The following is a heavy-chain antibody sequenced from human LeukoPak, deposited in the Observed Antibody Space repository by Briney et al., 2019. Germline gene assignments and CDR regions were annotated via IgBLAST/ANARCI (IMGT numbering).Heavy chain of an antibody. CDR1: GFTFSGYA. CDR2: MSADGGGT. Sequence: GGSLRLSCAASGFTFSGYAMSWVRQAPGKGLEWVSAMSADGGGTYIADSVKGRCTISRDNSKSTLYLQMNSLRAEDTAIYYCAKSSGTSTYYFNYWGQGILVTVS. J-gene: IGHJ4*02. CDR3: AKSSGTSTYYFNY. V-gene: IGHV3-23*01. D-gene: IGHD3-22*01.